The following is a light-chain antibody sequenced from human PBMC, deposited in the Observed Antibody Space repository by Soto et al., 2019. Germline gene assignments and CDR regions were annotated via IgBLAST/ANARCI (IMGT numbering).Light chain of an antibody. CDR3: QQTYTTPEIT. CDR2: GAS. J-gene: IGKJ5*01. CDR1: QSVSSN. V-gene: IGKV3-15*01. Sequence: EVVLTQSPATLSFSPRERATLSCSSSQSVSSNLAWYQQKPGQAPRLLIYGASTRATGIPARFSGSGSGTEFTLTISSLQPEDFATYYCQQTYTTPEITFGQGGRLEIK.